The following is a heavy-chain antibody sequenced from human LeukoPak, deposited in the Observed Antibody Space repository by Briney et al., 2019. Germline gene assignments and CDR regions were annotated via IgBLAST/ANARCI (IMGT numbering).Heavy chain of an antibody. Sequence: SKTLSLTCTVSGGSISSSSYYWGWIRQPPGKGLEWIGSIYYSGGTYYNPSLKSRVTISVDTSKNQFSLKLSSVTAADTAVYYCARSVGNYDILTGYQPEQTFDYWGQGTLVTVSS. CDR3: ARSVGNYDILTGYQPEQTFDY. D-gene: IGHD3-9*01. CDR1: GGSISSSSYY. V-gene: IGHV4-39*01. J-gene: IGHJ4*02. CDR2: IYYSGGT.